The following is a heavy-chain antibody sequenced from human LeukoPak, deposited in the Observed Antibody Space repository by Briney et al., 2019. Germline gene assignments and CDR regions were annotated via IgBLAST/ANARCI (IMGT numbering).Heavy chain of an antibody. CDR3: ARSSVVPAAIDY. Sequence: SETLSLTCTVSGGSISSYYWSWIRQLAGKGLEWIGRIYTSGSTNYNPSLKSRVTMSVDTSKNQFSLKLSSVTAADTAVYYCARSSVVPAAIDYWGQGTLVTVSS. D-gene: IGHD2-2*01. V-gene: IGHV4-4*07. CDR1: GGSISSYY. J-gene: IGHJ4*02. CDR2: IYTSGST.